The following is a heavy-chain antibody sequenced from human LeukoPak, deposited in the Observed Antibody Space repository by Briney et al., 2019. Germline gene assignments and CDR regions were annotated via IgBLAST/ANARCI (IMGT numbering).Heavy chain of an antibody. CDR3: ARYLFGDSASYFDY. CDR2: IDWDDDK. D-gene: IGHD4-17*01. J-gene: IGHJ4*02. V-gene: IGHV2-70*01. Sequence: SGPTLVNPTQTLTLTCTFSGFSRRTSGMCVSWIRQPPGKALEWLALIDWDDDKYYNTSLNTRPTISNDTSKNQVVLTMTNMDPVDTATYFCARYLFGDSASYFDYWGQGILVTVSS. CDR1: GFSRRTSGMC.